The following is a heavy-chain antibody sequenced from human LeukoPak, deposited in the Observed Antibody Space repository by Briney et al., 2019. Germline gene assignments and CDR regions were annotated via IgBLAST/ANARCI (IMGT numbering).Heavy chain of an antibody. Sequence: ASVKVSCKASGYSFTNYDINWVRQATGQGLEWMGWMPPSNGDTGYAQKFQGRVTMTRNTSTTTAYMELSSLRSDDTAVYYCARRVRGVVIFSRAQGSFDLWGQGTLVTVSS. V-gene: IGHV1-8*01. CDR3: ARRVRGVVIFSRAQGSFDL. CDR2: MPPSNGDT. CDR1: GYSFTNYD. J-gene: IGHJ3*01. D-gene: IGHD3-10*01.